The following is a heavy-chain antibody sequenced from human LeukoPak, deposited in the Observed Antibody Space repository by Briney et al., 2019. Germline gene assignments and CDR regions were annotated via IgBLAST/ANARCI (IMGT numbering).Heavy chain of an antibody. D-gene: IGHD2-15*01. CDR2: ISYDGSNK. J-gene: IGHJ3*02. Sequence: PGGSLRLSCADSGFTFSNYAMHWVRQAPGKGLEWVAVISYDGSNKYYADSVKGRFTISRDNSKNTLYLQMNSLRTEDTAVYYCAREGSFCSGGSCYGAFDIWGQGTMVTVSS. V-gene: IGHV3-30*04. CDR1: GFTFSNYA. CDR3: AREGSFCSGGSCYGAFDI.